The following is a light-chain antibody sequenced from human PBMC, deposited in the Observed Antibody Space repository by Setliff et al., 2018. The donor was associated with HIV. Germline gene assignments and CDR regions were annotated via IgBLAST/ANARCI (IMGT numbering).Light chain of an antibody. V-gene: IGLV2-11*01. CDR1: SSDVGNYNY. CDR3: CSYAGSYTFV. J-gene: IGLJ1*01. CDR2: YVN. Sequence: QSVLTQPRSVSGSPGQSVTISCTGTSSDVGNYNYVSWYQHHPGKAPKLIIYYVNERPSGVPDRFPGSKSGNTASLTISGLQGDDEADYYCCSYAGSYTFVFGAGTKVTVL.